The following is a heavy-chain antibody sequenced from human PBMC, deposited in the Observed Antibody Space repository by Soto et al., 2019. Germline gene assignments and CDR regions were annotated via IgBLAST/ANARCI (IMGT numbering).Heavy chain of an antibody. CDR2: ISYDGSNK. CDR1: GFTFSSYA. V-gene: IGHV3-30-3*01. D-gene: IGHD1-26*01. Sequence: QVQLVESGGGVVQPGRSLRLSCAASGFTFSSYAMHWVRQAPGKGLEWVAVISYDGSNKYYADSMKGRFTISRDNSKNTLYLQMNSLRAEDTAVYYCARDLRGGSYPGYFDYWGQGTLVTVSS. J-gene: IGHJ4*02. CDR3: ARDLRGGSYPGYFDY.